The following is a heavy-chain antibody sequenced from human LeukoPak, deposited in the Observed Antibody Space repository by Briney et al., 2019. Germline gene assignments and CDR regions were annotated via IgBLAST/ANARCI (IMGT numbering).Heavy chain of an antibody. V-gene: IGHV4-4*07. CDR3: ARGPRLRHNWNYGVAFDI. CDR2: IYTSGST. CDR1: GGSISTYY. J-gene: IGHJ3*02. Sequence: SETLSLTCTVSGGSISTYYWSWIRQSAEKGLEWIGRIYTSGSTNYNPSLKSRVTISVDTSKNQFSLKLSSVTAADTAVYYCARGPRLRHNWNYGVAFDIWGQGTMVTVSS. D-gene: IGHD1-7*01.